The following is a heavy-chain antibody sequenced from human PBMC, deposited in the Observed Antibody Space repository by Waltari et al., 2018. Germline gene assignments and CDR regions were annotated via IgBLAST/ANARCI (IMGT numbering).Heavy chain of an antibody. Sequence: QVQLVQSRPQVKKPGASVKVSCKAFGYWFTDHFIHWLRQAPGQGFEWMGWINPNSGETNSAQKFQVRVSLTRDTSISTAYMEVNGLTSDDTAVYYCARGFYGDYVPDIWGQGTLVAVSS. D-gene: IGHD4-17*01. CDR1: GYWFTDHF. CDR3: ARGFYGDYVPDI. J-gene: IGHJ4*02. CDR2: INPNSGET. V-gene: IGHV1-2*02.